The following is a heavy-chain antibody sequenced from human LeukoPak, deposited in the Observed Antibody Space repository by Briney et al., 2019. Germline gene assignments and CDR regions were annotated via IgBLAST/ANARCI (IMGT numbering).Heavy chain of an antibody. CDR1: GFTFSSYG. J-gene: IGHJ4*02. V-gene: IGHV3-33*01. CDR2: IWYDGSNK. D-gene: IGHD5-18*01. Sequence: GRSLRLSCAASGFTFSSYGMHWVSQAPGKGLEWVAVIWYDGSNKYYADSVKGRFTISRDNSKNTLYLQMNSLRAEDTAVYYCARDIHSYGYLDYWGQGTLVTVSS. CDR3: ARDIHSYGYLDY.